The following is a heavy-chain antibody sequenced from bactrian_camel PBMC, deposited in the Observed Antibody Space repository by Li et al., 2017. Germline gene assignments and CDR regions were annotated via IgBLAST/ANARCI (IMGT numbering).Heavy chain of an antibody. CDR3: AGVERERLCRWTEFSY. CDR2: IYTVGGNA. CDR1: GSTVRRSC. V-gene: IGHV3S1*01. D-gene: IGHD4*01. J-gene: IGHJ4*01. Sequence: QVQLVESGGGSVQAGGSLTLSCKVSGSTVRRSCMGWFRQAPGQECEGVGFIYTVGGNAYYNKPVEGRFTISQDKAKNTVYLQMDSLKPEDTATYYCAGVERERLCRWTEFSYWGQGTQVTVS.